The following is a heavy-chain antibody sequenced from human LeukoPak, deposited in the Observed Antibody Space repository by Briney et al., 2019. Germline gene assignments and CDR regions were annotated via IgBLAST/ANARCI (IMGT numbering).Heavy chain of an antibody. CDR3: ASATLGGEAYYFDY. V-gene: IGHV1-2*02. J-gene: IGHJ4*02. D-gene: IGHD2-21*01. Sequence: RASVKGSCKAFGYTFTRYYIHWVRQAPGQGVEWMGWINPNSGGTNYAQKFQGRVTMTRDTSISTAYMELSRLRSDDTAVYYCASATLGGEAYYFDYWGQGTLVTVSS. CDR1: GYTFTRYY. CDR2: INPNSGGT.